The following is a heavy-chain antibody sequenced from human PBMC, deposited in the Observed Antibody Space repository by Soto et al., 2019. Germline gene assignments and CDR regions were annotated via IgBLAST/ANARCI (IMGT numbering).Heavy chain of an antibody. J-gene: IGHJ4*02. V-gene: IGHV1-69*02. CDR3: ASEVGIAVAGNFDY. CDR2: IIPILGIA. D-gene: IGHD6-19*01. Sequence: QVQLVQSGAEVKKPGSSVKVSCKASGGTFSSYTISWVRQAPGQGLEWMGRIIPILGIANYAQKFQGRVTITADKXXSTAYMELSSLRSEDTAVYYCASEVGIAVAGNFDYWGQGTLVTVSS. CDR1: GGTFSSYT.